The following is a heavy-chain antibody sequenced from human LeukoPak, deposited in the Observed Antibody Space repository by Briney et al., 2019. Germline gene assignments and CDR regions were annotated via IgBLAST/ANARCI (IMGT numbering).Heavy chain of an antibody. CDR2: MWYDGSNK. Sequence: GGSLRLSCAASGFTFSSYGMHWVRQAPGKGLEWVAVMWYDGSNKYYADSVKGRFTISRDNSKNTLYLQMNSLRAEDTAVYYCAKPGIAVAGDDDAFDIWGQGTMVTVSS. CDR3: AKPGIAVAGDDDAFDI. CDR1: GFTFSSYG. J-gene: IGHJ3*02. V-gene: IGHV3-33*06. D-gene: IGHD6-19*01.